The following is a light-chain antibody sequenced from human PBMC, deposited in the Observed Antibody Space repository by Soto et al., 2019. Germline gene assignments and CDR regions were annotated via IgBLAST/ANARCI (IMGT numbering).Light chain of an antibody. CDR3: QQRWNWPLLT. J-gene: IGKJ4*01. CDR2: AAS. V-gene: IGKV1-9*01. CDR1: QGIGTF. Sequence: IQLTQSPSSLSASVGDRVTITCRASQGIGTFLAWYQQKPGKAPKLLISAASTLPTGVPARFSGSGSGTDFTLTISSPEPEDFAVYYCQQRWNWPLLTFGGGTKVDIK.